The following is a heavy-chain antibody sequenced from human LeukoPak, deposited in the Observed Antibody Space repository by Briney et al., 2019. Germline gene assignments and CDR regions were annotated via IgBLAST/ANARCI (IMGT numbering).Heavy chain of an antibody. V-gene: IGHV1-69*13. CDR1: GGTFSSYA. D-gene: IGHD5-18*01. CDR2: IIPIFGTA. J-gene: IGHJ4*02. Sequence: SVKVSCKASGGTFSSYAISWVRQAPGQGLEWMGGIIPIFGTANYAQKFQGRVTITADESMSTAYMELSSLRSEDTAVYYCARVGYSYGYAYFDYWGQGTLVTVSS. CDR3: ARVGYSYGYAYFDY.